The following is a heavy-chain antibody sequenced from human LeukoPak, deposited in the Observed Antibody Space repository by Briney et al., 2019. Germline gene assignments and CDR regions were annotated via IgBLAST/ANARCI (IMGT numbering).Heavy chain of an antibody. CDR2: IKQDGSEK. CDR1: GFTFSSYW. CDR3: ARTGAAAVKGAFDI. Sequence: GGSLRLSCAASGFTFSSYWMSWVRQALGKGLEWVANIKQDGSEKYYVDSVKGRFTISRDNAKNSLYLQMNSLRAEDTAAYYCARTGAAAVKGAFDIWGQGTMVTVSS. V-gene: IGHV3-7*03. D-gene: IGHD6-13*01. J-gene: IGHJ3*02.